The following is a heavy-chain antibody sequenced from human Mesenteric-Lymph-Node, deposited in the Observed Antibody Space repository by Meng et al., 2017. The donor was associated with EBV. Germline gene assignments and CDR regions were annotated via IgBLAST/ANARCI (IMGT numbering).Heavy chain of an antibody. CDR3: ARNRDAYTSYNGMSV. V-gene: IGHV1-69*06. Sequence: LVQSGAEVKKPWASVKVPCKGFGGTFNIYVINWVRQAPGQGLEWLGGIIPLFGTRNYAQNFQGRVTFTADTSTSTAYMELSSLRSEDTAIYYCARNRDAYTSYNGMSVWGQGTTVTVSS. CDR1: GGTFNIYV. D-gene: IGHD5-24*01. CDR2: IIPLFGTR. J-gene: IGHJ6*02.